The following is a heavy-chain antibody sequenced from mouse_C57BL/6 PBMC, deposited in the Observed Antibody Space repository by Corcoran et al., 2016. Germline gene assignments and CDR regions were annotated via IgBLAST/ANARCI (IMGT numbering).Heavy chain of an antibody. Sequence: EAQLQQSGPELVKPGASVKIPCTASGYTFTDYNMDWVKQSHGKSLEWIGDINPNNGGTIYNQKFKGKATLTVDKSSSTAYMELRSLTSEDTAVYYCARSYYGSSYEFAYWGQGTLVTVSA. J-gene: IGHJ3*01. V-gene: IGHV1-18*01. CDR3: ARSYYGSSYEFAY. D-gene: IGHD1-1*01. CDR1: GYTFTDYN. CDR2: INPNNGGT.